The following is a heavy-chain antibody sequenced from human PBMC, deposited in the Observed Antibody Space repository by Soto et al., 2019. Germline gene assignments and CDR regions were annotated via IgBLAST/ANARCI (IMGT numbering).Heavy chain of an antibody. J-gene: IGHJ6*02. CDR1: GCAGSVGSQY. Sequence: PXDTRSLTGIVAGCAGSVGSQYWDWVRQLKGKGLEWLGNIYAIVSPDYQPSLKSRVKISLDTSKNQFSLKVIYVTAAETAVYYCARESVLGDGGGFDVWRQGNTVTVS. V-gene: IGHV4-31*03. CDR3: ARESVLGDGGGFDV. CDR2: IYAIVSP. D-gene: IGHD3-16*01.